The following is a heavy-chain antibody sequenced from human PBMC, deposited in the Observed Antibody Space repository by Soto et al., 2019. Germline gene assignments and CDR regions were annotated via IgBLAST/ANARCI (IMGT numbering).Heavy chain of an antibody. CDR2: IKSRLLGGPT. D-gene: IGHD3-16*01. J-gene: IGHJ3*01. CDR3: TTDWGSRDQYIRAFNL. V-gene: IGHV3-15*01. CDR1: GFTFSNAW. Sequence: GGSLRLSCAASGFTFSNAWMTWVRQAPGKGLEWVGRIKSRLLGGPTDSAAPVKGSFTISRDDSKNTLYLQMNSLKTEDTAVYYCTTDWGSRDQYIRAFNLCGQGTMVTVSS.